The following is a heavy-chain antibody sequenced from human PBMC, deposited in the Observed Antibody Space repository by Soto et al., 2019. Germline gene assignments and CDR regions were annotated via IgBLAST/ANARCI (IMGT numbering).Heavy chain of an antibody. V-gene: IGHV1-18*01. Sequence: QVQLVQSGAEVKKPGASVKVSCKASGYIFTKYGISWVRQAPGQGLEWMGWISAYNGNTNYAQKLQGRVTMTTDTSTSTAYMKLMSLTSDDTAVYYCARDVPTVTTGGPDYWGQGSLVTVSS. D-gene: IGHD4-17*01. CDR3: ARDVPTVTTGGPDY. CDR2: ISAYNGNT. J-gene: IGHJ4*02. CDR1: GYIFTKYG.